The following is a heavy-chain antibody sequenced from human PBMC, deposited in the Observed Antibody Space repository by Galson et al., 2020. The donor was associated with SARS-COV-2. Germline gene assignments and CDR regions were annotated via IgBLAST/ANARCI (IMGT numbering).Heavy chain of an antibody. CDR2: ISYDESNT. J-gene: IGHJ4*02. CDR1: GFTPSSYA. CDR3: ARSQGGGPHDPFDY. Sequence: GGSLRLSCAASGFTPSSYAILWVRQAPGRGLEWVAVISYDESNTYYPDFVKGRFTISRDNSKNTLYLQMNSLRAEDTAVYYCARSQGGGPHDPFDYWGQGTLVTVSS. D-gene: IGHD3-16*01. V-gene: IGHV3-30*03.